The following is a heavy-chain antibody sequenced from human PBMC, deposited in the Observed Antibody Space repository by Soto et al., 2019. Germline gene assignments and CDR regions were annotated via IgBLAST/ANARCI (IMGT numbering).Heavy chain of an antibody. V-gene: IGHV1-18*01. CDR2: ISAYNGNT. J-gene: IGHJ6*02. Sequence: ASVKVSCKASGYTFTSYGISWVRQAPGQGLEWMGWISAYNGNTNYAQKLQGRVTMTTDTSTSTAYMELRSLRSDDTAVYYCARDGRRGSYYYYYGMDVWGQGTTVTVSS. CDR1: GYTFTSYG. D-gene: IGHD3-16*01. CDR3: ARDGRRGSYYYYYGMDV.